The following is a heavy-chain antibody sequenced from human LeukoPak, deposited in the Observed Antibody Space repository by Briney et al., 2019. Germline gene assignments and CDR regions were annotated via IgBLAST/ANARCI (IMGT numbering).Heavy chain of an antibody. V-gene: IGHV4-34*01. CDR3: ARAFPGTIIVVYYFDY. J-gene: IGHJ4*02. CDR2: INHSGST. CDR1: GGSFSGYY. D-gene: IGHD3-22*01. Sequence: PSETLSLTCAVSGGSFSGYYWSWIRQPPGKGLEWIGEINHSGSTNYNPSLKSRVTISVDTAKHQFSLKLSSVTAADTAVYYCARAFPGTIIVVYYFDYWGQGTLVTVSS.